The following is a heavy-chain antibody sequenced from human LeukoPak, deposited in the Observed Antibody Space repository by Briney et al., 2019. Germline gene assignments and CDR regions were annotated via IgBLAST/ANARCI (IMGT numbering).Heavy chain of an antibody. Sequence: GGSLRLSCAASGFTFSTYGMNWVRQAPGKRLEWVSGVSPSGDITYYADSVKGRFTISRDNSKNSLYLQMNSLRAEDTAVYYCARGYSSSWHQYDYYMDVWGKGTTVTVSS. CDR3: ARGYSSSWHQYDYYMDV. J-gene: IGHJ6*03. D-gene: IGHD6-13*01. CDR1: GFTFSTYG. CDR2: VSPSGDIT. V-gene: IGHV3-23*01.